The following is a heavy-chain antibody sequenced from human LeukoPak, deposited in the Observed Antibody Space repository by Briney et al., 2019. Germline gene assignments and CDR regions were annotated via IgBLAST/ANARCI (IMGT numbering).Heavy chain of an antibody. CDR3: IALASQANFNWFDT. CDR1: WLPFNGSA. J-gene: IGHJ5*02. Sequence: PGRTLELLRAASWLPFNGSAQHCASDASTKGLEWVSRIRRQANSYASAYAASVKGRVPISIDDSKNTASLQMNSLKTEDTSVYYCIALASQANFNWFDTWGRGTLLTVSS. D-gene: IGHD5-24*01. V-gene: IGHV3-73*01. CDR2: IRRQANSYAS.